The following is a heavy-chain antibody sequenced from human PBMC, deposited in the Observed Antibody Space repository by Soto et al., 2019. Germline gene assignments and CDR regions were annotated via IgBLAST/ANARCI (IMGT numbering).Heavy chain of an antibody. J-gene: IGHJ4*02. V-gene: IGHV3-23*01. D-gene: IGHD3-22*01. CDR2: ISGGGGST. CDR3: AKDPTSYDSSAQFDS. CDR1: GFSFNIFA. Sequence: EVKLLESGGRLVQPGGSLRLSCAASGFSFNIFAMNGVRQAPGKGLEWVSGISGGGGSTYYADSVKGRFTISRDNSNNTLYLQMNSLRAEDTAVYYCAKDPTSYDSSAQFDSWGQGTLVTVSS.